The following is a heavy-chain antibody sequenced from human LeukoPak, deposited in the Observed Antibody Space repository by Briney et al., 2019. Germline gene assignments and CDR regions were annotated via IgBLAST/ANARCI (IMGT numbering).Heavy chain of an antibody. CDR1: GGSLRSFY. V-gene: IGHV4-59*01. J-gene: IGHJ4*02. D-gene: IGHD4-17*01. CDR3: ARYFSTATKHYFFDY. CDR2: IHYTGSA. Sequence: SETLSLTCSVSGGSLRSFYWGWIRQPPGEGLEFVGYIHYTGSAYYNPSLKSRLTMSVDTSRNHFYLNLMSVSTEDTAMHYCARYFSTATKHYFFDYWGQGLLVTVSS.